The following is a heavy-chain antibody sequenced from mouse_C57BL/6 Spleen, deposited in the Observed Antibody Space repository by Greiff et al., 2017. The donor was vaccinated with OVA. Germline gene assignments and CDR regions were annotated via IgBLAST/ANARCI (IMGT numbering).Heavy chain of an antibody. Sequence: QVQLKQPGAELVKPGASVKLSCKASGYTFTSYWMQWVKQRPGQGLEWIGEIDPSDSYTNYNQKFKGKATLTVDTSSSTAYMQLSSLTSEDSAVYYCAPYYYGSSSAWFAYWGQGTLVTVSA. CDR2: IDPSDSYT. CDR3: APYYYGSSSAWFAY. D-gene: IGHD1-1*01. CDR1: GYTFTSYW. J-gene: IGHJ3*01. V-gene: IGHV1-50*01.